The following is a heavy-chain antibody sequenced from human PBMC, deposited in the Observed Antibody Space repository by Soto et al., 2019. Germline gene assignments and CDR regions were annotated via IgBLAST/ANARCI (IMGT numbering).Heavy chain of an antibody. J-gene: IGHJ4*02. D-gene: IGHD6-19*01. Sequence: EVQLVESGGGLVQPGGSLRLSCAASGFTFSSYSMNWVRQAPGKGLEWVSYISSSSSTIYYADSVKGRFTISRDNAKNSLYLQMNSLRAEDTAVYYCARDRISGWPTLFDYWGQGTLVTVSS. CDR3: ARDRISGWPTLFDY. CDR2: ISSSSSTI. CDR1: GFTFSSYS. V-gene: IGHV3-48*01.